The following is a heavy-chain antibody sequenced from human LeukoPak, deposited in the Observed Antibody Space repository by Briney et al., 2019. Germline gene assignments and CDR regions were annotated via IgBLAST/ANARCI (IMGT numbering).Heavy chain of an antibody. J-gene: IGHJ4*02. D-gene: IGHD3-10*01. V-gene: IGHV3-7*03. CDR1: GFTFSMSW. CDR3: ARRRVTVVRGVDIASYYFDY. Sequence: PGGSLRLSCAASGFTFSMSWMTWVRQAPGKGLEWVASINGHGSEIHYVDSVKGRFTISRDNAKNSLYVQMNSLRAEDTALYYCARRRVTVVRGVDIASYYFDYWGQGTLVTVSS. CDR2: INGHGSEI.